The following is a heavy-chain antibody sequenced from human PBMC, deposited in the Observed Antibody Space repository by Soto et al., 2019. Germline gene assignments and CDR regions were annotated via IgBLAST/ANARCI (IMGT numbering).Heavy chain of an antibody. D-gene: IGHD1-26*01. CDR3: AKGTPGSYNWFDP. Sequence: QVQLVQSGAEVKKPGSSEKVSCKASGGTFSSYAISWVRQAPGQGLEWMGWIIPIFGTANYAQKFQGRVTITADESTSTAYMELSRLRYEDTAVYYCAKGTPGSYNWFDPWGQGTLVNVSS. V-gene: IGHV1-69*01. CDR1: GGTFSSYA. CDR2: IIPIFGTA. J-gene: IGHJ5*02.